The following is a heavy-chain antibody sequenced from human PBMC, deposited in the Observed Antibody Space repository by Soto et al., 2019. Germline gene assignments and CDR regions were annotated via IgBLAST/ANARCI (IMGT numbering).Heavy chain of an antibody. CDR3: ARNLRYFDWLLVGPMDV. CDR1: GFTFSSYG. V-gene: IGHV3-30*03. J-gene: IGHJ6*02. CDR2: ISYDGSNK. Sequence: PGGSLRLSCAASGFTFSSYGMHWVRQAPGKGLEWVAVISYDGSNKYYADSVKGRFTISRDNSKNTLYLQMNSLRAEDTAVYYCARNLRYFDWLLVGPMDVWGQGTTVTVSS. D-gene: IGHD3-9*01.